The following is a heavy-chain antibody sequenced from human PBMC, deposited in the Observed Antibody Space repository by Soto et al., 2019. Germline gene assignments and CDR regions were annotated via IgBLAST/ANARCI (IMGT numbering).Heavy chain of an antibody. CDR1: ADSISISHW. CDR2: ISHSGST. D-gene: IGHD3-3*02. CDR3: AARHFWSGPWTHTRLDY. J-gene: IGHJ4*02. Sequence: SDTLSPHCAVSADSISISHWWNWVRQPPGKGLEWIGQISHSGSTNYNPSLTSRVTISVDKSKNHFSLKLTSVTAADTAVYYCAARHFWSGPWTHTRLDYWGQGTLVTVSS. V-gene: IGHV4-4*02.